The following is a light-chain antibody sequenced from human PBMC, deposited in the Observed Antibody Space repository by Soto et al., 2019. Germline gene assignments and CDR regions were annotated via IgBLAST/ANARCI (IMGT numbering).Light chain of an antibody. Sequence: ERAMTQSPATLSVSPGEGATLSCTASQSVSRNLAWYQQKPGQAPRLLIYGASSRATGIPARFSGSGSETEFTLTISSLQPEDFAVYYCQQYDNWPSWTFGQGSKVEI. J-gene: IGKJ1*01. CDR1: QSVSRN. CDR2: GAS. CDR3: QQYDNWPSWT. V-gene: IGKV3-15*01.